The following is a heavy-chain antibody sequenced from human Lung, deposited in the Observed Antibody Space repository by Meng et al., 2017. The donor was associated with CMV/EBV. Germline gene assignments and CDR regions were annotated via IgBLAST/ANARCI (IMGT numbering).Heavy chain of an antibody. CDR2: IKSHIATGTT. V-gene: IGHV3-15*01. J-gene: IGHJ1*01. Sequence: GGSLRLSCAASGFTFPNAWLSWIRQAPGKGLEWIGRIKSHIATGTTDYAARVNGRFTITRDESKNTLYLQMNSLKTDEIAVYYCGTDDWGQGTRVTVSS. CDR1: GFTFPNAW. CDR3: GTDD.